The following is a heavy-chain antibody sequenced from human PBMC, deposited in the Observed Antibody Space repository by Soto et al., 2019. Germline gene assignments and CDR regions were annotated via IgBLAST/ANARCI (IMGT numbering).Heavy chain of an antibody. J-gene: IGHJ4*02. V-gene: IGHV4-59*01. CDR1: GGSISSYY. Sequence: SETLSLTCTVSGGSISSYYWSWIRQPPGKGLEWIGYIYYSGSTNYNPSLKSRVTISVDTSKNQFSLKLSSVTAADTAVYYCARDVGAPSGFDYWGQGTLVTVS. CDR2: IYYSGST. CDR3: ARDVGAPSGFDY. D-gene: IGHD4-17*01.